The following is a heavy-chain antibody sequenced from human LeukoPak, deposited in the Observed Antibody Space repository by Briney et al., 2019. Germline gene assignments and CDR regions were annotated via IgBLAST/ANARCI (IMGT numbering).Heavy chain of an antibody. CDR2: IIPILGIA. V-gene: IGHV1-69*04. Sequence: ASVKVSCKASGGTFSSYAISWVRQDPGQGLEWMGRIIPILGIANYAQKFQGRVTITADKSTSTAYMELSSLRSEDTAVYYCAREVVDWNDVPCFDYWGQGTLVTVSS. CDR3: AREVVDWNDVPCFDY. J-gene: IGHJ4*02. D-gene: IGHD1-1*01. CDR1: GGTFSSYA.